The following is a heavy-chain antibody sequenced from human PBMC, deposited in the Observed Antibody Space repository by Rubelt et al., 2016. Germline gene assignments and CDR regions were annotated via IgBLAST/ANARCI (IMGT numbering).Heavy chain of an antibody. D-gene: IGHD6-19*01. V-gene: IGHV3-53*01. J-gene: IGHJ4*02. CDR2: IYSGGST. CDR3: ARDGYSSGWYLDY. Sequence: PGKGLEWVSVIYSGGSTYYADSVKGRFTISRDNSKNTLYLQMNSLRAEDTAVYYCARDGYSSGWYLDYWGQGTLVTVSS.